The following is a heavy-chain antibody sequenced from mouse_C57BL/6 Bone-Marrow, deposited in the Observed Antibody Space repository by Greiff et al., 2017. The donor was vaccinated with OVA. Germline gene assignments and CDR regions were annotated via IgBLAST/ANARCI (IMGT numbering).Heavy chain of an antibody. CDR1: GYSFTGYY. J-gene: IGHJ1*03. CDR3: AREGGTTVNWYFDV. V-gene: IGHV1-42*01. Sequence: EVQLQQSGPELVKPGASVKISCKASGYSFTGYYMNWVKQSPETSLEWIGEINPSTGGTTYNQKFKAKATLTVDKSSSTAYMQLKSLTSEDSAVYYCAREGGTTVNWYFDVWGTGTTVTVSS. D-gene: IGHD1-1*01. CDR2: INPSTGGT.